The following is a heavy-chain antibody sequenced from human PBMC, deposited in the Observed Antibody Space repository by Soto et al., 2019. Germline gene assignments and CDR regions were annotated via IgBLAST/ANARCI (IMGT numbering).Heavy chain of an antibody. CDR1: GFTFSNAW. D-gene: IGHD3-22*01. CDR3: TTEKYYYASSAYTNWFDP. V-gene: IGHV3-15*07. Sequence: GGSLRLSCAASGFTFSNAWMNWVRQAPGKGLEWVGRIKSKTDGGTTDYAAPVKGRFTISRGGAKNTLYLQMNSLKTEDTAVYYCTTEKYYYASSAYTNWFDPWGQGTLVTVSS. CDR2: IKSKTDGGTT. J-gene: IGHJ5*02.